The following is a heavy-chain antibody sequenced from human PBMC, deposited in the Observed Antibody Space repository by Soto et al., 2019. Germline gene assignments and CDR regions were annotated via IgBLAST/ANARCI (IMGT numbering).Heavy chain of an antibody. CDR1: GFTFSSNA. CDR3: AKPSKCGWYFDY. CDR2: ISGSGGST. V-gene: IGHV3-23*01. J-gene: IGHJ4*02. Sequence: EVQLLESGGGLVQPGGSLRLSCAASGFTFSSNAMRWVRQAPGKGLEWVSAISGSGGSTYYADSVKGRFTISKDNSKNTLYLQMNSLRAEDTAVYYCAKPSKCGWYFDYWGQGTLVTVSS. D-gene: IGHD6-19*01.